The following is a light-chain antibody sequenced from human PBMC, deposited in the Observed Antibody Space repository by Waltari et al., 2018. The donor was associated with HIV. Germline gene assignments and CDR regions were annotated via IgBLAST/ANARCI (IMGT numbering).Light chain of an antibody. J-gene: IGLJ3*02. CDR2: NYG. CDR3: AKWDDRLNALV. V-gene: IGLV1-44*01. Sequence: QSVLNQSPSASGTPGQRVIISCSGSSSNIGSNTVTWYQQFPGTATKLLSYNYGSRPAVVPERCSGSKSATTAPLAISGLRSEDEADYYCAKWDDRLNALVFGGGTKLTVL. CDR1: SSNIGSNT.